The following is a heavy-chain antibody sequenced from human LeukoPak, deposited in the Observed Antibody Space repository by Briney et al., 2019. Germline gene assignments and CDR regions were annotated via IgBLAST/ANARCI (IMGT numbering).Heavy chain of an antibody. J-gene: IGHJ4*02. Sequence: SGPTLVKPTQTLTLTCTFSGFSLSTSGVGVGWIRQPPGKALEWLALIYWDDDKRYGPSLKSRLTITKDTSKNQVVLTMTNMDPVDTATYYCAHRRGAARPQYYFDYWGQGTLVTVSS. CDR2: IYWDDDK. CDR3: AHRRGAARPQYYFDY. D-gene: IGHD6-6*01. V-gene: IGHV2-5*05. CDR1: GFSLSTSGVG.